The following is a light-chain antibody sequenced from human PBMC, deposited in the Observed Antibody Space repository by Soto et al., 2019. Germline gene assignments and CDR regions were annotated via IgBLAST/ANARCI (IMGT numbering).Light chain of an antibody. CDR2: DVS. J-gene: IGKJ4*01. CDR1: HDISNY. Sequence: DIQMTQSPSSLSASLGDSVTITCQASHDISNYLNWYQHKPGKAPTLLIYDVSNLEAGVPSRFSGSGSGTDFVFTISNLQPEDIATYYCQQYDNLLLSFGGGTKVEIK. CDR3: QQYDNLLLS. V-gene: IGKV1-33*01.